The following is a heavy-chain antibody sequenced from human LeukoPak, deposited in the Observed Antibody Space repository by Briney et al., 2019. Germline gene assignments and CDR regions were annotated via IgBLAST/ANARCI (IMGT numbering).Heavy chain of an antibody. CDR3: ARLYSSSWYANNWFDP. D-gene: IGHD6-13*01. V-gene: IGHV4-38-2*01. CDR2: IYHSGST. Sequence: TSETLSLTCAVSGYSISSGYYWGWIRQPPGKGLEWIGSIYHSGSTYYNPSLKRRVTISVDTSKTQFSLKLSTVTAADTAVYYCARLYSSSWYANNWFDPWGQGTLVTVSS. CDR1: GYSISSGYY. J-gene: IGHJ5*02.